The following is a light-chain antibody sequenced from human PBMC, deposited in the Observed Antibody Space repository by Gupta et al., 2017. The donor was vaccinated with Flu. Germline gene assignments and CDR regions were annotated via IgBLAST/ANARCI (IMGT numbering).Light chain of an antibody. V-gene: IGKV3D-15*01. CDR3: QQYSNWPPWT. Sequence: EIVMTPSPATLSVSPGERATLSCRASQSVSSNLAWYQQKPGQAPRLLIYDASTRATGIPARFSGSGSGTDFTLTISSLETEDFAVYYCQQYSNWPPWTFGPGTKVEIK. J-gene: IGKJ1*01. CDR1: QSVSSN. CDR2: DAS.